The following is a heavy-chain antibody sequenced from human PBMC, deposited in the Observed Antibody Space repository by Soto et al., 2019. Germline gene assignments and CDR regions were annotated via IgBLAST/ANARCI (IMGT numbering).Heavy chain of an antibody. Sequence: GGSLTLSCAASGFTFSSYGMHWVRQAPGKGLEWVAVISYDGSNKYYADSVKDRFTISRDNSKNTLYLQMNSLRAEETAVYYCAKALMHQLLFGYYYYYYGMDVWGQGTTVTVSS. V-gene: IGHV3-30*18. D-gene: IGHD2-2*01. CDR3: AKALMHQLLFGYYYYYYGMDV. CDR1: GFTFSSYG. J-gene: IGHJ6*02. CDR2: ISYDGSNK.